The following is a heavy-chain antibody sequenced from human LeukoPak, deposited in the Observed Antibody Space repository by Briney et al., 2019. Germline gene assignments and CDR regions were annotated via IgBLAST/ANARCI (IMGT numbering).Heavy chain of an antibody. CDR1: GGSISSYY. CDR2: IYYSGST. J-gene: IGHJ4*02. D-gene: IGHD6-6*01. Sequence: SETLSLTCTVSGGSISSYYWSWIRQPPGKGLEWIGYIYYSGSTNYNPSLKSRVTISVDTSKNQFSLKLSSVTAADTAVYYCARDSSSHGLDLRYWGQGTLVTVSS. V-gene: IGHV4-59*01. CDR3: ARDSSSHGLDLRY.